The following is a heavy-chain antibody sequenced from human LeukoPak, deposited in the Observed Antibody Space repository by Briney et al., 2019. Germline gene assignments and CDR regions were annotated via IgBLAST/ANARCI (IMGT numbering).Heavy chain of an antibody. J-gene: IGHJ5*02. Sequence: EGSLRLSCAASGVTLSTYAMSWARQAPGKGLEWVANIKQDGSETDYVDSVKGRFTISRDNAKNSLCLQVNSLRAEDTAVYYCARAFDPWGQGTLVTVSS. V-gene: IGHV3-7*03. CDR2: IKQDGSET. CDR1: GVTLSTYA. CDR3: ARAFDP.